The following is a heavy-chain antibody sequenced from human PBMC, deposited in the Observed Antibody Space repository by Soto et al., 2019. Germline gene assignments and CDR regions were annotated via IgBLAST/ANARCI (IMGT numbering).Heavy chain of an antibody. Sequence: EVQLVESGGGLVQPGGSLRLSCVASGFTVSSSYMGWVRHAPGKGLEWVSSIYTGSTTYYAESVRGRFTVSTDNSKDTLYLQMNSLTVDDAAMYYCARHVGSYWYFDLWGRGTLVTVS. CDR1: GFTVSSSY. J-gene: IGHJ2*01. D-gene: IGHD1-26*01. CDR2: IYTGSTT. CDR3: ARHVGSYWYFDL. V-gene: IGHV3-66*04.